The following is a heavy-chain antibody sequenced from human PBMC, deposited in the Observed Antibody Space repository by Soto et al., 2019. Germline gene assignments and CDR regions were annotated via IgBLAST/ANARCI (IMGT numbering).Heavy chain of an antibody. Sequence: QVQLVQSGAEVKKPGSSVKVSCKTSEGSFSNYAISWVRQAPGQGLEWMGGIVPVFGSVKYAQNFHGRVTFTADTVTTTAYMELSSLRSDDTAVYYCASPANIAGRAGDHYYYYGMDVWGQGTTVTVAS. V-gene: IGHV1-69*06. CDR3: ASPANIAGRAGDHYYYYGMDV. D-gene: IGHD1-26*01. CDR2: IVPVFGSV. CDR1: EGSFSNYA. J-gene: IGHJ6*02.